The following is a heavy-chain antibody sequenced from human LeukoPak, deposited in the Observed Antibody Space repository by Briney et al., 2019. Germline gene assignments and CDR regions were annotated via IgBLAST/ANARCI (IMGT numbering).Heavy chain of an antibody. CDR3: ATDRTYDSSGYQIWFDP. CDR2: IYYSGST. D-gene: IGHD3-22*01. Sequence: SETLSLTCTVSGRSINRHYWRCIRQPPGKGLEWIGYIYYSGSTNYNPSLKSRVTISVDTSKNQFSLKLSSVTAADTAVYYCATDRTYDSSGYQIWFDPWGQGTLVTVSS. J-gene: IGHJ5*02. CDR1: GRSINRHY. V-gene: IGHV4-59*11.